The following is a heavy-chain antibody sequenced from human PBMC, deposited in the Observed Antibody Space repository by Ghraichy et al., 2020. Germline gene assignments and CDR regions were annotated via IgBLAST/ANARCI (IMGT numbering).Heavy chain of an antibody. J-gene: IGHJ6*02. CDR1: GFTFSSYS. V-gene: IGHV3-48*02. D-gene: IGHD4-23*01. CDR3: ARASTVVRFYYYDGMDV. Sequence: GESLNISCAGSGFTFSSYSMNWVRQSPGKGLEWVSYITSSSRTKSYADSVKGRFTISRDNAQNSLYLQMNSLRDEDTAVYYCARASTVVRFYYYDGMDVWGQGTTVTVSS. CDR2: ITSSSRTK.